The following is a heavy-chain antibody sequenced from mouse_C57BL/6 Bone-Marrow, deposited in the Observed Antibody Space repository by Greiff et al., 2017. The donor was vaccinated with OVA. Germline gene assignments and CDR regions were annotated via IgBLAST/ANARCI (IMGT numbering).Heavy chain of an antibody. CDR3: ASLLGFAY. CDR1: GYSFTDYN. V-gene: IGHV1-39*01. J-gene: IGHJ3*01. Sequence: VQLKESGPELVKPGASVKISCKASGYSFTDYNMNWVKQSNGKSLEWLGVINPNYGTTSYNQKFKGKATLPVDQSSSTAYMQLNSLISEDSAVYYCASLLGFAYWGQGTLVTVSA. D-gene: IGHD2-1*01. CDR2: INPNYGTT.